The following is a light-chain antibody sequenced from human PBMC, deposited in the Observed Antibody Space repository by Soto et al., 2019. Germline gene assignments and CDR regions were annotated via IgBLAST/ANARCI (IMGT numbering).Light chain of an antibody. CDR1: ESVTSS. J-gene: IGKJ1*01. Sequence: EIVMTQSPATLSVSPGDRATLSCRASESVTSSLAWYQQRPGQPPRLLIYAASTRATDVPARFSGGGSETEFTLTISRLEPEDFAVYYCQQYGSSPLTFGQGTKVDIK. V-gene: IGKV3-15*01. CDR3: QQYGSSPLT. CDR2: AAS.